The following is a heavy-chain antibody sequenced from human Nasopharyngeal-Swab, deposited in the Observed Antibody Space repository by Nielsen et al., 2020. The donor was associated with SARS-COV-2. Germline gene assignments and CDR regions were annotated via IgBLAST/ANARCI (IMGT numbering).Heavy chain of an antibody. V-gene: IGHV4-31*03. J-gene: IGHJ6*02. CDR3: ASESINYYGSGSYRYYYYGMDV. CDR2: IYYSGST. Sequence: LRLSCTVSGGSISSGGYYWSWIRQHPGKGLEWIGYIYYSGSTYYNPSLKSRVTISVDTSKNQFSLKLSSVTAADTAVYYCASESINYYGSGSYRYYYYGMDVWGQGTTVTVSS. D-gene: IGHD3-10*01. CDR1: GGSISSGGYY.